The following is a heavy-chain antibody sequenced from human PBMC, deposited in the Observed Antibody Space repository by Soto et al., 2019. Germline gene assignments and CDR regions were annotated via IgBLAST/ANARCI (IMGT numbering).Heavy chain of an antibody. CDR3: ARSGDTETKPYYYYYMDV. CDR1: GFTFSSYS. V-gene: IGHV3-21*01. CDR2: ISSSSSYI. D-gene: IGHD4-17*01. Sequence: EVQLVESGGGLVKPGGSLRLSCAASGFTFSSYSMNWVRQAPGKGLEWVSSISSSSSYIYYADSVKGRFTISRDNAKNSLYLQMNSLRAEDTAVYYCARSGDTETKPYYYYYMDVWGKCTTVTVSS. J-gene: IGHJ6*03.